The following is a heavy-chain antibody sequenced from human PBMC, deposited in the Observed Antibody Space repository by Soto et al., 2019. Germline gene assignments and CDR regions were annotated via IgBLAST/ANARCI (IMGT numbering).Heavy chain of an antibody. Sequence: QVQLVQSGAAVKKPGSSVKVSCKASGGTFSSYGISWVRQAPGQGLEWMGGIIPILGTANYAQKFQGSVTITADESTSTVYMELSSLRSEDTAVYYCAREYRLGGFDYWGQGTLVTVSS. D-gene: IGHD3-16*01. CDR2: IIPILGTA. J-gene: IGHJ4*02. CDR3: AREYRLGGFDY. CDR1: GGTFSSYG. V-gene: IGHV1-69*11.